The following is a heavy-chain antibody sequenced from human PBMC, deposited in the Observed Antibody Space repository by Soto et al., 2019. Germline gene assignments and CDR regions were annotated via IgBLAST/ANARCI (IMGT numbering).Heavy chain of an antibody. D-gene: IGHD6-13*01. Sequence: SVKVSCKASGGTFSSYAISWVRQAPGQGLEWMGGIIPIFGSTSYAQKFQGRVTMTRDTSTSTVYMELSSLRSEDTAVYYCAREIAAAHNWFDPWGQGTLVTVSS. J-gene: IGHJ5*02. V-gene: IGHV1-69*05. CDR1: GGTFSSYA. CDR3: AREIAAAHNWFDP. CDR2: IIPIFGST.